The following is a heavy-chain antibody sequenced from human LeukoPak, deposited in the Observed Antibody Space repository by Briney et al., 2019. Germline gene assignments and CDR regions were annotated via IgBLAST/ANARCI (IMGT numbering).Heavy chain of an antibody. V-gene: IGHV3-30*04. CDR3: ARGIDPTPNDVFDI. D-gene: IGHD2-21*01. Sequence: GGSLRLSCAASAFTITIYAMDWVRQAPGKGLEWVAVISYDGSRKYYADSVKGRFTISRDNSRNTLYLQMNSLRTEDAAVYYCARGIDPTPNDVFDIWGQGTMVTVSS. CDR2: ISYDGSRK. CDR1: AFTITIYA. J-gene: IGHJ3*02.